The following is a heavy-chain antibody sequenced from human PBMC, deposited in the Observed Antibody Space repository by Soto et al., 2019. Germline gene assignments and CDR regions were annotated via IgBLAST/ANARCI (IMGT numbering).Heavy chain of an antibody. Sequence: QLQLQESGSGLVKPSQTLSLTCAVSGGSISSGGYSWSWIRQPPGKGLEWIGYIYHSGSTYYNPSLKSRVTISVDWSKNQFSLKLSSVTAADTAVYYSASAIRAAYYYYGMDVWGQGITVTVSS. D-gene: IGHD2-21*01. CDR3: ASAIRAAYYYYGMDV. CDR1: GGSISSGGYS. J-gene: IGHJ6*02. V-gene: IGHV4-30-2*01. CDR2: IYHSGST.